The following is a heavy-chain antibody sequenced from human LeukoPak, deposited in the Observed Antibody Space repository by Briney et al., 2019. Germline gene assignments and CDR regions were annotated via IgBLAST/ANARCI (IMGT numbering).Heavy chain of an antibody. J-gene: IGHJ4*02. CDR1: GCTFTDYY. V-gene: IGHV1-2*02. Sequence: ASVTVSLQCSGCTFTDYYMHWVRQAPGQGFEWMGWINPNDGDTYYAQKFQGRVTMTRDTYISTAHMEVSRLRSDDTAVYYCARANFLYCSSTSCLFDYWGQGTLVTVSS. CDR3: ARANFLYCSSTSCLFDY. CDR2: INPNDGDT. D-gene: IGHD2-2*01.